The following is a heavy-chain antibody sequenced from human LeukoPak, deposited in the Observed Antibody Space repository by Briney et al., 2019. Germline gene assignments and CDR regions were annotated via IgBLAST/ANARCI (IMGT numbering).Heavy chain of an antibody. J-gene: IGHJ4*02. Sequence: PGGSLRLSCAASGFTFSSYAMRWVRQAPGKGLEWGSTISGSGGSTYYADSVKGRFTISRDNSKNTLYLQMNSLRAEDTVVYYCAKGLPSRLGPFMVRGVMADYWGQGTLVTVSS. CDR3: AKGLPSRLGPFMVRGVMADY. V-gene: IGHV3-23*01. CDR1: GFTFSSYA. CDR2: ISGSGGST. D-gene: IGHD3-10*01.